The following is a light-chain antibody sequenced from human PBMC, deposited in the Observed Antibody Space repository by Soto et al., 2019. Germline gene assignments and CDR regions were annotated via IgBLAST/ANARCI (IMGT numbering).Light chain of an antibody. CDR2: DTD. CDR3: LLSYTGRLYV. CDR1: TGPVTSGHY. Sequence: AVVTQEPSLTVSPGGTVTLTCGSSTGPVTSGHYPYWFQQKPGQAPRPLIYDTDNKHSWTPARFSGSLLGDKAALTLSGAQPEDEADYYCLLSYTGRLYVFGAGTKVTVL. J-gene: IGLJ1*01. V-gene: IGLV7-46*01.